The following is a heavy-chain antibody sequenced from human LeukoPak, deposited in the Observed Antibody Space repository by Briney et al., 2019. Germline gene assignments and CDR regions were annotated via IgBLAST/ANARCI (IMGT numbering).Heavy chain of an antibody. CDR2: ISAYNGDT. Sequence: ASVKVSCKASGYTFTSYGISWVRQAPGQGLEWMGWISAYNGDTHYAQKFQGRVTMTTDTSTTTAYMELRSLRSDDTAVYYCAREGSGSYSPYWGQGTLVTVSS. V-gene: IGHV1-18*01. J-gene: IGHJ4*02. CDR1: GYTFTSYG. CDR3: AREGSGSYSPY. D-gene: IGHD1-26*01.